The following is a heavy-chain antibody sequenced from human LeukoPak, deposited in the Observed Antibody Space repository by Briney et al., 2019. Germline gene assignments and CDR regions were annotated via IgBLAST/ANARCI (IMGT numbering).Heavy chain of an antibody. CDR2: TYDSGSS. J-gene: IGHJ4*02. CDR3: ASGWASSWYYFDF. Sequence: SETLSLTCAVSGGSMRNYYWSWIRQPPGKGLEWIGYTYDSGSSSYNPSLRSRVSISIDTSKNQFSLNLSSVTAADTAVYYCASGWASSWYYFDFWGQGTLVTVSS. V-gene: IGHV4-59*01. CDR1: GGSMRNYY. D-gene: IGHD2-2*01.